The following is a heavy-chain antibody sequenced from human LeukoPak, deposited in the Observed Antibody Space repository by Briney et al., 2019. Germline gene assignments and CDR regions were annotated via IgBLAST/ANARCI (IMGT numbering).Heavy chain of an antibody. Sequence: GASVKVSCKASGGTFSSYAISWVRQAPGQGLEWMGGIIPIFGTANYAQKFQGRVTITADKSTSTAYMELSSLRSEDTAVYYCARGRLDYGDYVGFDYWGQGTLVTVSS. CDR3: ARGRLDYGDYVGFDY. CDR1: GGTFSSYA. CDR2: IIPIFGTA. J-gene: IGHJ4*02. D-gene: IGHD4-17*01. V-gene: IGHV1-69*06.